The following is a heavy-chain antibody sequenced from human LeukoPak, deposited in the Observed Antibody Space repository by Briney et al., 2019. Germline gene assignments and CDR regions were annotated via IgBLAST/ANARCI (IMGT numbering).Heavy chain of an antibody. CDR1: GGTFSSYA. CDR2: IIPIFGTA. V-gene: IGHV1-69*01. Sequence: ASVKVSCKASGGTFSSYAISWVRQAPGQGLEWMGGIIPIFGTANYAQKFQGRVTITADESTSTAYMELRSLRSEDTAVYYCAKDRGWQYEDYETVAVEHWGQGTLVTVSS. CDR3: AKDRGWQYEDYETVAVEH. J-gene: IGHJ4*02. D-gene: IGHD4-17*01.